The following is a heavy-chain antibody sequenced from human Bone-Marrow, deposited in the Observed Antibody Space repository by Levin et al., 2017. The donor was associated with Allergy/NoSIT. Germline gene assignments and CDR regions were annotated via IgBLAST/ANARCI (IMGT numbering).Heavy chain of an antibody. CDR1: GFTFSGSA. J-gene: IGHJ4*02. V-gene: IGHV3-73*01. D-gene: IGHD2-15*01. CDR3: TSGSPL. Sequence: ASVKVSCAASGFTFSGSAMHWVRQASGKGLEWVGRIRSKANSYATAYAASVKGRFTISRDDSKNTAYLQMNSLKTEDTAVYYCTSGSPLWGQGTLVTVSS. CDR2: IRSKANSYAT.